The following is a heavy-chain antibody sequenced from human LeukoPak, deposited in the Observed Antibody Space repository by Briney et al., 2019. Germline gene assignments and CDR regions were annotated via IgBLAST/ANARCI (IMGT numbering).Heavy chain of an antibody. J-gene: IGHJ4*02. CDR1: GFTFSSYA. D-gene: IGHD4-17*01. CDR3: ARDRTVTTSLFDY. CDR2: ITSSGGST. Sequence: GGSLRLSCAGSGFTFSSYAKSWVRQAPGKGLEWVSAITSSGGSTYYADSVKGRFTISRDNAKNSLYLQMNSLRAEDTALYYCARDRTVTTSLFDYWGQGTLVTVSS. V-gene: IGHV3-23*01.